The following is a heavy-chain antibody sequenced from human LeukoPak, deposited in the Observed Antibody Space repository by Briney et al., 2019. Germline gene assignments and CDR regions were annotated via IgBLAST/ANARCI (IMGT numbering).Heavy chain of an antibody. J-gene: IGHJ3*02. CDR2: IYYSGST. CDR3: ARVRGFLGYQNDAFDI. V-gene: IGHV4-39*07. D-gene: IGHD3-3*01. Sequence: KASEILSLTCTVSGGSISSSSYYWGWIRQPPGKGLEWIGSIYYSGSTNYNPSLKSRVTISVDTSKNQFSLKLSSVTAADTAVYYCARVRGFLGYQNDAFDIWGQGTMVTVSS. CDR1: GGSISSSSYY.